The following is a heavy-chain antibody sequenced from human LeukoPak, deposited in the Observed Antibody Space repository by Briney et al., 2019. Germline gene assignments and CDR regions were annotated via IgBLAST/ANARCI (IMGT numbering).Heavy chain of an antibody. J-gene: IGHJ4*02. CDR3: AKSGGQFSSSWDYYFDY. D-gene: IGHD6-13*01. CDR2: ISYDGSNK. CDR1: GFTFSSYG. Sequence: PGRSLRLSCAASGFTFSSYGMHWVRQAPGKGLEWVAVISYDGSNKYYADSVKGRFTISRGNSKNTLYLQMSTLRAEDTAVYYCAKSGGQFSSSWDYYFDYWGQGTLVTVSS. V-gene: IGHV3-30*18.